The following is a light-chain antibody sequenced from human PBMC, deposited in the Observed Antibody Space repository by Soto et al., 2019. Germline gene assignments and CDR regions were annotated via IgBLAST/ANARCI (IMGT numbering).Light chain of an antibody. CDR1: QSVSSY. Sequence: EIVLTQSPATLSLSPGERATLSCRASQSVSSYLAWYQQKPGQAPRLLIYDASNRATGIPARFSGSGSGTDFTLTISSLEPADFQVYYCQQRSNWPPFTFGPGTKGDIK. J-gene: IGKJ3*01. CDR2: DAS. V-gene: IGKV3-11*01. CDR3: QQRSNWPPFT.